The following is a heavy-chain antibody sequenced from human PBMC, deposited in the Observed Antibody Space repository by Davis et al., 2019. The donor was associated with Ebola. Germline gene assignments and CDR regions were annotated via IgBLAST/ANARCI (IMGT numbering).Heavy chain of an antibody. CDR3: VGQTRGPFDY. V-gene: IGHV1-69*13. CDR2: IIPMFGAP. CDR1: GYTFTSYG. D-gene: IGHD2-2*01. J-gene: IGHJ4*02. Sequence: AASVKVSCKASGYTFTSYGINWVRQAPGQGLEWMGGIIPMFGAPTYAQKFQGRVTITADESTTTAYMELSSLRSEDTAVYYCVGQTRGPFDYWGQGTLVTVSS.